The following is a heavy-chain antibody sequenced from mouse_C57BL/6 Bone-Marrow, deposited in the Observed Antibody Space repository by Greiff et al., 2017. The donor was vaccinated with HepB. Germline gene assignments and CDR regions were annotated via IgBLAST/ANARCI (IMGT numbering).Heavy chain of an antibody. CDR3: ARKNYSNYEAY. CDR1: GYTFTSYG. J-gene: IGHJ3*01. CDR2: IYPRSGNT. D-gene: IGHD2-5*01. Sequence: QVQLKQSGAELARPGASVKPSCKASGYTFTSYGISWVKQRTGQGLEWIGEIYPRSGNTYYNEKFKGKATLTADKSSSTAYMELRSLTSEDSAVYFCARKNYSNYEAYWGQGTLVTVSA. V-gene: IGHV1-81*01.